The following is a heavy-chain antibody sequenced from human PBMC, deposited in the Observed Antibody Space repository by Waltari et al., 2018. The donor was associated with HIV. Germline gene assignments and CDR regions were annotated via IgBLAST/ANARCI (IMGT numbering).Heavy chain of an antibody. CDR2: IIPIFGTS. D-gene: IGHD3-10*01. CDR3: AREGNYYGSGNNWFDP. Sequence: QVQLVQSGAEVKKPGSSVKVSCKASGGTFSSFAINWVRQAPGQGLEWMGGIIPIFGTSNYAQKVQDRVTITADESTSTAYMELSSLRSEDTAVYYCAREGNYYGSGNNWFDPWGQGTLVTVSS. J-gene: IGHJ5*02. V-gene: IGHV1-69*01. CDR1: GGTFSSFA.